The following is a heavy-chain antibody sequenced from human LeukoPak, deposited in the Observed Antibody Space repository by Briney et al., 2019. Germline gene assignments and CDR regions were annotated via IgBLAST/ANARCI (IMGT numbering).Heavy chain of an antibody. J-gene: IGHJ4*02. CDR1: GRFLNIQY. Sequence: SETLSLTCSVSGRFLNIQYWTWIRQPPGKGLEWVGYIFYSGTTNYNPSLKSRVAISVYRSTNQFSLKLSSVSAADTAVYYCARRYCANSGWYGNDSFDSWGRGTLVTVSS. V-gene: IGHV4-59*08. D-gene: IGHD2-8*01. CDR2: IFYSGTT. CDR3: ARRYCANSGWYGNDSFDS.